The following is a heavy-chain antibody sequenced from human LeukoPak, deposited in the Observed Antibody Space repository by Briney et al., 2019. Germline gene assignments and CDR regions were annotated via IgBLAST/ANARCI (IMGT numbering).Heavy chain of an antibody. Sequence: ASVKVSCKASGYTFTSYGISWVRQAPGQGLEWMGWISAYNGNTNYAQKLQGRVTMTTDTSTSTVYMELRSLRSDDTAVYYCARDILLWFGELRNWFDPWGQGTLVTVSS. V-gene: IGHV1-18*01. J-gene: IGHJ5*02. CDR1: GYTFTSYG. CDR2: ISAYNGNT. D-gene: IGHD3-10*01. CDR3: ARDILLWFGELRNWFDP.